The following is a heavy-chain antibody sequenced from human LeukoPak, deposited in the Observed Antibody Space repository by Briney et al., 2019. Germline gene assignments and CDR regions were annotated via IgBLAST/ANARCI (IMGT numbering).Heavy chain of an antibody. V-gene: IGHV3-23*01. J-gene: IGHJ4*02. CDR3: AKWKYGSDFGYFDY. Sequence: PGGSLRLSCAASGFTFSSFAMSWVRQVPGKGLEWVSGISGNGATTHHADSVKGRFTISRDNSKNTLYLQMNSLRAEDTAVYYCAKWKYGSDFGYFDYWGQGTLVTVSS. D-gene: IGHD3-10*01. CDR1: GFTFSSFA. CDR2: ISGNGATT.